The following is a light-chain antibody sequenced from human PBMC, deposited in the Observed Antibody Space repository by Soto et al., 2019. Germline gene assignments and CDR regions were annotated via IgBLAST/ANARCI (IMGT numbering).Light chain of an antibody. CDR2: GAR. J-gene: IGKJ5*01. CDR1: QAISNY. V-gene: IGKV1-39*01. Sequence: EIQMTQAPSFLSASVGDRVTITCRASQAISNYVNWYQPKPGTAPNLLLFGARTLERGAAARFSGSGYGTDLTLTITTLQPEDGPIYYCQKCHATPLSFGQRTLREMK. CDR3: QKCHATPLS.